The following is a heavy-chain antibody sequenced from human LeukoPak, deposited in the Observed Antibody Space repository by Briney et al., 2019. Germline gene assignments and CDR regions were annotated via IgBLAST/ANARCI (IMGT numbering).Heavy chain of an antibody. D-gene: IGHD4-17*01. V-gene: IGHV3-30*18. CDR1: GFTFSSYA. CDR2: ISYDGSNK. CDR3: ANYGDYYYFYY. J-gene: IGHJ4*02. Sequence: GGSLRLSCAASGFTFSSYAMSWVRQAPGKGLEWVAVISYDGSNKYSADSVKGRFTISRDNSKSTLYLQMNSLRAEDTAVYYCANYGDYYYFYYWGQGTLVSVSS.